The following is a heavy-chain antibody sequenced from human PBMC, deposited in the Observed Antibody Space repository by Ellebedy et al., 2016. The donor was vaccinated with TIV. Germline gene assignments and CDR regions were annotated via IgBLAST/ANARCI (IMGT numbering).Heavy chain of an antibody. Sequence: MPSETLSLTCAISGDSINSSHWWSWVRQTPGKGLEWIGYMSYSGSTNYNPSLKSRVTISVDTSKNQFSLRLSSVTAADTAVYYCASRASGRSDLGRVVYFDYWGQGTLVTVSS. D-gene: IGHD1-26*01. CDR2: MSYSGST. V-gene: IGHV4-4*02. CDR1: GDSINSSHW. J-gene: IGHJ4*02. CDR3: ASRASGRSDLGRVVYFDY.